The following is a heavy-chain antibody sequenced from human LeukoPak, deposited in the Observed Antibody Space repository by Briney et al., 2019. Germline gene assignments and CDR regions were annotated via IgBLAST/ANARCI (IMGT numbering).Heavy chain of an antibody. CDR1: GFTFSSYW. J-gene: IGHJ6*03. V-gene: IGHV3-74*01. CDR3: ARAPNNDFWSGYPIYYMDV. Sequence: AGGSLRLSCAASGFTFSSYWMHWVRHAPGKGLVWVSRINTDGSSTSYADSVEGRFTISRDNAKNTLYLQMNSLRAEDTAVYYCARAPNNDFWSGYPIYYMDVWGKGTTVTVSS. CDR2: INTDGSST. D-gene: IGHD3-3*01.